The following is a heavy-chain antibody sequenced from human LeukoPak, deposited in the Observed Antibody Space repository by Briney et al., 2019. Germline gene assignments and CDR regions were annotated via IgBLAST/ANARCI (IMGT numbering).Heavy chain of an antibody. Sequence: TSETLSLTCAVYGGSFSSYYWSWIRQPPGKGLEWIGYIYYSGSTNYNPSLKSRVTISVDTTKNQFSLKLSSVTAADTAVYYCARLVGYSSGWYPTYFDYWGQGTLVTVSS. CDR1: GGSFSSYY. CDR3: ARLVGYSSGWYPTYFDY. V-gene: IGHV4-59*08. J-gene: IGHJ4*02. D-gene: IGHD6-19*01. CDR2: IYYSGST.